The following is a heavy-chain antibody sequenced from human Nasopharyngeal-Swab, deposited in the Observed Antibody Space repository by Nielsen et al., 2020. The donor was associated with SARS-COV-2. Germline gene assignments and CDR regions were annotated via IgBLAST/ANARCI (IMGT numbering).Heavy chain of an antibody. D-gene: IGHD6-6*01. V-gene: IGHV4-31*03. CDR1: GGSISSGGYY. CDR2: IYYSGST. CDR3: ARDRSSSPNYYYYYYGMDV. J-gene: IGHJ6*02. Sequence: SETLSLTCTVSGGSISSGGYYWSWIRQHPGKGLEWIGYIYYSGSTYYNPSLKSRVTISVDTSKNQSSLKLSSVTAADTAVYYCARDRSSSPNYYYYYYGMDVWGQGTTVTVSS.